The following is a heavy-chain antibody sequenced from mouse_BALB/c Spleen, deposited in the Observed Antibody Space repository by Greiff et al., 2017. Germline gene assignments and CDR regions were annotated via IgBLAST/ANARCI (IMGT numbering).Heavy chain of an antibody. Sequence: EVQLVESGGGLVKPGGSLKLSCAASGFTFSSYAMSWVRQTPEKRLEWVASISSGGSTYYPDSVKGRFTISRDNARNILYLQMSSLRSEDTAMYYCAMITGAYYFDYWGQGTTLTVSS. D-gene: IGHD2-4*01. CDR1: GFTFSSYA. V-gene: IGHV5-6-5*01. J-gene: IGHJ2*01. CDR3: AMITGAYYFDY. CDR2: ISSGGST.